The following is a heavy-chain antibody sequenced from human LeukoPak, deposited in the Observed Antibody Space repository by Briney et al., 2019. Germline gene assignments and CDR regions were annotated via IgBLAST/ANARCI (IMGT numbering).Heavy chain of an antibody. CDR3: ARDRLTPRY. CDR1: GFTFRSYS. CDR2: ISDSSTLI. J-gene: IGHJ4*02. D-gene: IGHD6-19*01. V-gene: IGHV3-48*04. Sequence: GGSLRLSCAASGFTFRSYSMNWVRQAPGKGLEWASYISDSSTLILYADSVKGRFTISRDNAKNSLYLQMNSLRAEDTAVYYCARDRLTPRYWGQGTLVTVSS.